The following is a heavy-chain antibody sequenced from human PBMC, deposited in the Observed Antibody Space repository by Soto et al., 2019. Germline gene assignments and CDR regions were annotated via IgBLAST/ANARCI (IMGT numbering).Heavy chain of an antibody. Sequence: ASVKVSCKASGYTFTSYGISWVRQAPGQGLEWMGWISAYNGNTNYAQKLQGRVTMTTDTSTSTAYKELRSLRSDDTAVYYCARVSGLLHPGYWGQGTLITVSS. D-gene: IGHD3-22*01. CDR2: ISAYNGNT. CDR1: GYTFTSYG. J-gene: IGHJ4*02. CDR3: ARVSGLLHPGY. V-gene: IGHV1-18*04.